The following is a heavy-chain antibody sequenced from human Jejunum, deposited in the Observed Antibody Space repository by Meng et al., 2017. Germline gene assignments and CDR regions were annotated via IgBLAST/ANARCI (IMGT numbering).Heavy chain of an antibody. J-gene: IGHJ3*02. V-gene: IGHV3-33*01. Sequence: GGSLRLSCAASGFNFRTYGMHWVRQAPGRGLEWVAVIWSDGINKFYADSLKGRFTISRDNFKNTLYLQMNSLTVEDTAVYHCAAETPYCSGGTYSGTLAAFDIWGQGTMVTVSS. CDR1: GFNFRTYG. CDR2: IWSDGINK. CDR3: AAETPYCSGGTYSGTLAAFDI. D-gene: IGHD2-15*01.